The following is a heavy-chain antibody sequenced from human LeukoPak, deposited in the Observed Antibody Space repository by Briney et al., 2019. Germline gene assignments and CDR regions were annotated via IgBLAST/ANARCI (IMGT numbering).Heavy chain of an antibody. CDR3: GRSVFDVLTNYYMWLAP. CDR1: GYACTYYY. V-gene: IGHV1-2*02. Sequence: GASVKVSCKASGYACTYYYIHWVRPAPGQGLEWMGWINLNSGDTYYAQNFQDRVTMTGDTSISTAYLELSSLRSDDTAVFYCGRSVFDVLTNYYMWLAPWGQGTLVTVSS. CDR2: INLNSGDT. D-gene: IGHD3-9*01. J-gene: IGHJ5*02.